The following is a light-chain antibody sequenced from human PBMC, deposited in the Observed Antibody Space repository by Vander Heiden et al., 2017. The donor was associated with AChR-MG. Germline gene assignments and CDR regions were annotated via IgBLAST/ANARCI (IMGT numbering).Light chain of an antibody. CDR1: SSDVGGYNY. CDR2: DVS. CDR3: CSYAGSPYV. V-gene: IGLV2-11*01. Sequence: QSALTPPRSVSGSPGQSVTISCTGTSSDVGGYNYVSWYQQHPGKAPKLMIYDVSKRPSGVPDRFSDSKSGNTASLTISGLQAEDEADYYCCSYAGSPYVFGTGTKVTVL. J-gene: IGLJ1*01.